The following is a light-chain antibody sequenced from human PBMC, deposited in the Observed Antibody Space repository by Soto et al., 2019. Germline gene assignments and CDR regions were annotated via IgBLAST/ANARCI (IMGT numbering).Light chain of an antibody. CDR3: QQYKSYSSST. V-gene: IGKV1-5*03. J-gene: IGKJ2*01. CDR2: KAS. CDR1: ETINGW. Sequence: DIQMTQSPSTLSASVGDRVTITCRASETINGWLAWYQQKPGKAPKLLINKASTLESGVPSRFSGSGSGTEFPLTISSLPPDDIATYYCQQYKSYSSSTFGQGTKLEIK.